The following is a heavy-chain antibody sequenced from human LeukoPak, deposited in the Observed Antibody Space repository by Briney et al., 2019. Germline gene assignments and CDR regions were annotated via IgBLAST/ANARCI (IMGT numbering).Heavy chain of an antibody. CDR1: GFTFRSYS. Sequence: GGSLRLSCAASGFTFRSYSMNWVRQAPGKGLEWVSAIDPSSTYIYYADSVKGRFTISRDNAENSLYLQMNSLRVEDTAVYYCARVGFTVSFDYWGQGTLVTVSS. CDR3: ARVGFTVSFDY. CDR2: IDPSSTYI. J-gene: IGHJ4*02. D-gene: IGHD4-17*01. V-gene: IGHV3-21*01.